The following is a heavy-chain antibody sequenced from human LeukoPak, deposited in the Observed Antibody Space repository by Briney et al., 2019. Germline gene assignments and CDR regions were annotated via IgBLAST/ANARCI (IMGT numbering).Heavy chain of an antibody. CDR1: SGSISSSSYY. Sequence: SETLSLTCTVSSGSISSSSYYWDWPRQPPGKGLEWIGSIYYSGSTYYNPSLKRRVTLSVDTSKSQFSLRLSSVTAADTAVYCCARIDPSGDYGNWGQGTLVTVSS. CDR3: ARIDPSGDYGN. CDR2: IYYSGST. V-gene: IGHV4-39*01. J-gene: IGHJ4*02. D-gene: IGHD4-17*01.